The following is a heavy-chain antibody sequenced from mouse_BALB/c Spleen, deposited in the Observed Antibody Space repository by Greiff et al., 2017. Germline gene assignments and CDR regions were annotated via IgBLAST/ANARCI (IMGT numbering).Heavy chain of an antibody. J-gene: IGHJ4*01. CDR3: ARRELLRVGAMDY. Sequence: DVHLVESGGGLVKPGGSLKLSCAASGFTFSSYAMSWVRQTPEKRLEWVATISSGGSYTYYPDSVKGRFTISRDNAKNTLYLQMSSLRSEDTAMYYCARRELLRVGAMDYWGQGTSVTVSS. D-gene: IGHD1-1*01. CDR2: ISSGGSYT. CDR1: GFTFSSYA. V-gene: IGHV5-9-3*01.